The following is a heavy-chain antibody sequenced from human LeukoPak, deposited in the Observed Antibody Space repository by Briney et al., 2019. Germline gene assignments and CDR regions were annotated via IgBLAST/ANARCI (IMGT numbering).Heavy chain of an antibody. CDR2: IIPIFGTA. CDR3: ARDRALDSYSYFDY. CDR1: GGTFSSYA. Sequence: GASVKVSCKASGGTFSSYAISWVRQAPGQGLEWMGGIIPIFGTANYAQKFQGRVTITTDESTSTAYMELSSLRSEDTAVYYCARDRALDSYSYFDYWGQGTLVTVSS. D-gene: IGHD3-22*01. V-gene: IGHV1-69*05. J-gene: IGHJ4*02.